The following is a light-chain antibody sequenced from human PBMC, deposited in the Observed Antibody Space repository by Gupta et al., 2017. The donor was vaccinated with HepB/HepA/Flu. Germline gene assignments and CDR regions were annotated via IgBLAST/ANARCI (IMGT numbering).Light chain of an antibody. Sequence: DIQMTQSPSTLSASVGDRVTIACRASQNIYGWLAWYQQKPGKVAKVLIYNASNLESGVLSRFSGRRSWSENSLTVSMLPPDDFATSFCPQSTSYSKVFGQGT. J-gene: IGKJ1*01. V-gene: IGKV1-5*03. CDR2: NAS. CDR3: PQSTSYSKV. CDR1: QNIYGW.